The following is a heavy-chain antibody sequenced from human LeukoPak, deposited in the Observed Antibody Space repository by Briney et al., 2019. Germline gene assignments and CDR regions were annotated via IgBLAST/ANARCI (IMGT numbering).Heavy chain of an antibody. J-gene: IGHJ4*02. D-gene: IGHD3-10*01. V-gene: IGHV1-18*01. CDR2: ISAHNGNT. CDR3: ARDRGYGSGSYSDY. Sequence: GASVKVSCKASGYTFTSYGISWVRQAPGQGLEWRGRISAHNGNTNYAQKLQGRVTMTTDTSTSTAYMELRSLRSDDTAVYSCARDRGYGSGSYSDYWGQGTLVTVSS. CDR1: GYTFTSYG.